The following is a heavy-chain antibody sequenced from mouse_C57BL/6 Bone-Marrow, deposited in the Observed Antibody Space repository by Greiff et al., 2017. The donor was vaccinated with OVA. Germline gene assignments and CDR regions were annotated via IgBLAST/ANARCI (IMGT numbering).Heavy chain of an antibody. CDR3: ARWAMVTTGYYFDY. Sequence: VKLMESGPELVRPGVSVKISCKGSGYTFTDYAMHWVKQSHAKSLEWIGVISTYYGDASYNQKFKDKATMTVDKSSSTAYMELARLTSEDSAVYYCARWAMVTTGYYFDYWGQGTTLTVSS. CDR1: GYTFTDYA. CDR2: ISTYYGDA. D-gene: IGHD2-2*01. V-gene: IGHV1-67*01. J-gene: IGHJ2*01.